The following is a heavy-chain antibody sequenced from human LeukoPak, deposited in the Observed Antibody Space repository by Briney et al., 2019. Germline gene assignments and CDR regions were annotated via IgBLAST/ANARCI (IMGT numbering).Heavy chain of an antibody. J-gene: IGHJ4*02. V-gene: IGHV1-18*01. CDR3: ARVPGNSGSYYIFVY. Sequence: ASVKVSCKASGGTFSSYAISWVRQAPGQGLEWMGWISAYNGNTNYAQKLQGRVTMTTDTSTSTAYMELRSLRSDDTAVYYCARVPGNSGSYYIFVYWGQGTLVTVSS. CDR1: GGTFSSYA. CDR2: ISAYNGNT. D-gene: IGHD1-26*01.